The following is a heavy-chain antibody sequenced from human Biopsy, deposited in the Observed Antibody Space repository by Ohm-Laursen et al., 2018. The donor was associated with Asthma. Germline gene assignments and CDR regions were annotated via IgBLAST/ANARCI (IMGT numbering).Heavy chain of an antibody. CDR2: IYSGGTS. V-gene: IGHV3-53*01. CDR1: GFTVSRDH. J-gene: IGHJ4*02. CDR3: ARGDSSNWSHYYFDY. Sequence: LSLTCAASGFTVSRDHMFWVRQAPGKGLEWVSVIYSGGTSHTAASVRGRFTISRDFSKNTLHLQMHSLRVEDTAVYYCARGDSSNWSHYYFDYWGQGTLVTVSS. D-gene: IGHD3-22*01.